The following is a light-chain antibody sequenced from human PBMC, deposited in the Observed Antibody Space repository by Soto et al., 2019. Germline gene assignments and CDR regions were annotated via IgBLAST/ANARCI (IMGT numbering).Light chain of an antibody. J-gene: IGLJ3*02. Sequence: SVLTHSPSPSASPGQSVTISCTGNSGDIGAYNYVSWYQQHPGKAPKLIIYEVNKRPSGVPDRFSGSKSGITASLTVSGLQADDEADYYCGAHAGSNTWVFGGGTKVTVL. CDR2: EVN. CDR3: GAHAGSNTWV. CDR1: SGDIGAYNY. V-gene: IGLV2-8*01.